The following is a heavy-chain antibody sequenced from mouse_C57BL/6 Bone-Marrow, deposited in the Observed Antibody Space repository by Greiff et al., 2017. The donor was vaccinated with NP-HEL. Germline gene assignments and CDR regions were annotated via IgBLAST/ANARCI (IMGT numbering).Heavy chain of an antibody. CDR3: AKESYYGSSSYWYFDV. J-gene: IGHJ1*03. Sequence: QVQLQQSGPGLVQPSQSLSIPCTVSGFSLTSYGVHWVRQSPGKGLEWLGVIWRGGSTDYNAAFMSRLSITKDNSKSQVFFKMNSLQADDTAIYYCAKESYYGSSSYWYFDVWGTGTTVTVSS. D-gene: IGHD1-1*01. V-gene: IGHV2-5*01. CDR2: IWRGGST. CDR1: GFSLTSYG.